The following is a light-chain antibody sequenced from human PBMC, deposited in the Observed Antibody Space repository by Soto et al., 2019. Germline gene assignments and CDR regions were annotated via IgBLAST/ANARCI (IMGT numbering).Light chain of an antibody. CDR1: SSDVGRYNY. CDR3: CSYTTSSTYV. Sequence: QSVLTQPASVSGSPGQSITISCSGTSSDVGRYNYVSWYQQRPGKAPKLMIYEVNNRPSGVSNRFSGSKSDNTASLTISGLQAEDEADYYCCSYTTSSTYVLGTGTKVTVL. V-gene: IGLV2-14*01. J-gene: IGLJ1*01. CDR2: EVN.